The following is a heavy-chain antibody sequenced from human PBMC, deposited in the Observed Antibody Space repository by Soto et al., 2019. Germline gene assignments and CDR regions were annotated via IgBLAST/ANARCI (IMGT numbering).Heavy chain of an antibody. CDR3: ATYPRGRDVLRYFDWLSPLSYFDY. Sequence: GGSRRLSCAASGFTFSSYDMHWVRQATGKGLEWVSAIGTAGDPYYPGSVKGRFTISRENAKNSLYLQMNSLRAGDTAVYYCATYPRGRDVLRYFDWLSPLSYFDYWGQGTLVTVPS. CDR2: IGTAGDP. V-gene: IGHV3-13*05. CDR1: GFTFSSYD. J-gene: IGHJ4*02. D-gene: IGHD3-9*01.